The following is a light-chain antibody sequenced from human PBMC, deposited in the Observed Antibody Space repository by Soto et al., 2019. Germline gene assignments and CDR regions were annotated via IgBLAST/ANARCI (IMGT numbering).Light chain of an antibody. CDR3: QQYKSYSPT. Sequence: DIQMTQSPSTLSASVGDRVTITCRASQSISVWVAWYQQKAGKAPNLLIYKASRLESGVPSRFSGSGSETEFTLTISGLQPGDSATYYCQQYKSYSPTFGQGTKVDIK. V-gene: IGKV1-5*03. J-gene: IGKJ1*01. CDR1: QSISVW. CDR2: KAS.